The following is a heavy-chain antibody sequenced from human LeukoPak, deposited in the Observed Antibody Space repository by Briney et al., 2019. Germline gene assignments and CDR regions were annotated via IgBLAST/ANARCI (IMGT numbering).Heavy chain of an antibody. J-gene: IGHJ3*02. D-gene: IGHD3-16*01. CDR2: IYTSGGT. Sequence: SETLSLTCTVSGGSISSGDYYWSWIRQPPGKGLEWIGYIYTSGGTVYNPSLMSRVSISADMSKNQFSLNLNSVTAADTAVYYCARHLIVFGGSSGAFDIWGQGAMVTVTS. V-gene: IGHV4-30-4*01. CDR1: GGSISSGDYY. CDR3: ARHLIVFGGSSGAFDI.